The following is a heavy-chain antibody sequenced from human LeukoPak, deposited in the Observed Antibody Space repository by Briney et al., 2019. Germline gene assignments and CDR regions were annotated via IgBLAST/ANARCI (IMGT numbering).Heavy chain of an antibody. CDR3: ARLGITGTTGEVGDY. Sequence: PSETLSLTYTVSGGSISSYYWSWIRQPPGKGLEWIGYIYTSGSTNYNPSLKSRVTISVDTSKNQFSLKLSSVTAADTAVYYCARLGITGTTGEVGDYWGQGTLVTVSS. CDR1: GGSISSYY. J-gene: IGHJ4*02. D-gene: IGHD1-7*01. V-gene: IGHV4-4*09. CDR2: IYTSGST.